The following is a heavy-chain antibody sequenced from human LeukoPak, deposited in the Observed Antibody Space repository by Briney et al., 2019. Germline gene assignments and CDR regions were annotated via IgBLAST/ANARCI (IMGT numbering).Heavy chain of an antibody. J-gene: IGHJ4*02. CDR2: MYSSGGA. Sequence: KPSETLSLTCTVSGGSISSSSYYWGWIRQPPGKGLEWIGRMYSSGGANYNPSLRSRVTISVDTSKNQFSLELRSVTAADTAVYYCAARTKYSSSFPFDSWGQGTLVTAS. D-gene: IGHD1-26*01. V-gene: IGHV4-61*05. CDR3: AARTKYSSSFPFDS. CDR1: GGSISSSSYY.